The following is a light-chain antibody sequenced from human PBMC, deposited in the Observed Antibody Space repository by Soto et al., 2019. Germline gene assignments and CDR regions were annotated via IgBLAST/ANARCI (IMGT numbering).Light chain of an antibody. V-gene: IGKV3-20*01. CDR1: QSVNSNY. CDR2: AAS. Sequence: EIVLTQSPDTLSLSAGERATLSCRASQSVNSNYFAWYQQKPGQAPRLLIYAASSRATGIPDRFSGSGSGTDFTRTINTLEPEDFAVYYCQQFGNSPQTFGQGTKVEIK. CDR3: QQFGNSPQT. J-gene: IGKJ1*01.